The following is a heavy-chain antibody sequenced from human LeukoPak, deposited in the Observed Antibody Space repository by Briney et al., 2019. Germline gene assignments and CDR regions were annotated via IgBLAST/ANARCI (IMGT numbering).Heavy chain of an antibody. CDR1: GGSISSYY. Sequence: KPSETLSLTCTVSGGSISSYYWSWIRQPPGKGLERIGYIYYSGSTNYNPSLKSRVTISVDTSKNQFSLKLSSVTAADTAVYYCARDRAITIFGVVISAGYFDYWGQGTLVTVSS. CDR3: ARDRAITIFGVVISAGYFDY. CDR2: IYYSGST. V-gene: IGHV4-59*01. D-gene: IGHD3-3*01. J-gene: IGHJ4*02.